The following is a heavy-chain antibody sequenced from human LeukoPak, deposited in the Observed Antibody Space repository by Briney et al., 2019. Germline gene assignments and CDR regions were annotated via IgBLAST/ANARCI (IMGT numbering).Heavy chain of an antibody. J-gene: IGHJ4*02. D-gene: IGHD5-24*01. Sequence: ASLNVSFKPSVYTLTTYDINWVRQATGQGLEWMGWMNPNSGNTGFAQKFQGRVTMTRNTSISTAYMELSSLRSEDTAVYYCARGVRPGDGYNYYFDYWGQGTLVTVSS. CDR1: VYTLTTYD. CDR3: ARGVRPGDGYNYYFDY. CDR2: MNPNSGNT. V-gene: IGHV1-8*01.